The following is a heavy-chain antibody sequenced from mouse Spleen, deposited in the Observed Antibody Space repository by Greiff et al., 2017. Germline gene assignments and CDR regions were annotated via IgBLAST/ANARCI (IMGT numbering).Heavy chain of an antibody. D-gene: IGHD1-2*01. V-gene: IGHV3-6*01. CDR3: ASFHYYGYDYFDY. CDR2: ISYDGSN. J-gene: IGHJ2*01. CDR1: GYSITSGYY. Sequence: EVHLVESGPGLVKPSQSLSLTCSVTGYSITSGYYWNWIRQFPGNKLEWMGYISYDGSNNYNPSLKNRISITRDTSKNQFFLKLNSVTTEDTATYYCASFHYYGYDYFDYWGQGTTLTVSS.